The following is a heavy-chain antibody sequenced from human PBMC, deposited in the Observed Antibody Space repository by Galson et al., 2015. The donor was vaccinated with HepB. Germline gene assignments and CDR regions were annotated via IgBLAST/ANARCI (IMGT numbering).Heavy chain of an antibody. V-gene: IGHV3-23*01. Sequence: SLRLSCAASGFTFSSYAMSWVRQAPGKGLEWVSTISTTGGSTYYADSVKGRFTISRDNSKNTLYLQMNSLRAEDTAVYYCAKDSGSHDYWGQGTLVTVSS. CDR3: AKDSGSHDY. D-gene: IGHD3-10*01. CDR2: ISTTGGST. CDR1: GFTFSSYA. J-gene: IGHJ4*02.